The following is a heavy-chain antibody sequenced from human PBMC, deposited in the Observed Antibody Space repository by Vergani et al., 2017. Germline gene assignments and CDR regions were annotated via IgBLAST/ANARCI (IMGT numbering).Heavy chain of an antibody. CDR2: IRSKAYGGTT. V-gene: IGHV3-49*04. D-gene: IGHD4-17*01. CDR3: TRGDYGDLPSSDY. Sequence: EVQLVESGGGLVQPGRSLRLSCTASGFTFGDYAMSWVRQAPGKGLEWVGFIRSKAYGGTTEYAASVKGRFTISRDDSKSIAYLQMNSLKTEDTAVYYCTRGDYGDLPSSDYWGQGTLVAVSS. J-gene: IGHJ4*02. CDR1: GFTFGDYA.